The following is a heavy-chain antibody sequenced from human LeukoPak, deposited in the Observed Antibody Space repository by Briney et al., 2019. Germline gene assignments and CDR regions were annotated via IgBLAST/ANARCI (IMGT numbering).Heavy chain of an antibody. CDR1: GFTFSSYA. CDR3: ARGALIPDF. CDR2: ISKSDGST. J-gene: IGHJ4*02. Sequence: PGGSQRLSCAASGFTFSSYAMTWVRQAPGKGLAWVSSISKSDGSTYYADSVKGRFTISRDNSKNTVYLHMDSLRVEDTAIYYCARGALIPDFRGQGTLVTVSS. V-gene: IGHV3-23*01. D-gene: IGHD2-21*01.